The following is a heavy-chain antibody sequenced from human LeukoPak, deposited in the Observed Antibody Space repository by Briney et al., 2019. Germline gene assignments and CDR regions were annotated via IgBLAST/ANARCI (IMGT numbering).Heavy chain of an antibody. CDR2: INPNSGGT. CDR3: ARDVHYDSSVFWFDP. D-gene: IGHD3-22*01. J-gene: IGHJ5*02. V-gene: IGHV1-2*02. Sequence: ASVKVSCKASSYTFTRYGISWVRQAPGQGLEWMGWINPNSGGTNYAQKFQGRVTMTRDTSISTAYMELSRLRSDDTAVYYCARDVHYDSSVFWFDPWGQGTLVTVSS. CDR1: SYTFTRYG.